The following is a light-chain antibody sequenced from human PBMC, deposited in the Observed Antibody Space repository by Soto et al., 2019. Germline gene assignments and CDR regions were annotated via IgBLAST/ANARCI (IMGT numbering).Light chain of an antibody. V-gene: IGLV2-14*01. Sequence: QSALTQPASVSGSPGQSINISCTGTSSDGGGYNYVSWYQQHPGKAPKLMIYDVSNRPSGVSNRFSGSKSGNTASLTISGLQAEDEADYYCSSFTSISTLGVFGGGTKLTVL. J-gene: IGLJ3*02. CDR3: SSFTSISTLGV. CDR1: SSDGGGYNY. CDR2: DVS.